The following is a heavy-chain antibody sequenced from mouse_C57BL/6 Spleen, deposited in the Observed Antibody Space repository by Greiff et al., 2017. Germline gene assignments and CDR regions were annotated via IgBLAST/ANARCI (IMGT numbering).Heavy chain of an antibody. CDR2: IKPSSGYT. J-gene: IGHJ4*01. CDR1: GFNIKDYY. D-gene: IGHD2-4*01. V-gene: IGHV1-7*01. CDR3: ARNYDYGYAMDY. Sequence: VQRVESGAELVKPGASVKLSCTASGFNIKDYYMHWVKQRTEQGLEWIGYIKPSSGYTKYNQKFKDKATLTADKSSSTAYMQLSSLTYEDSAVYYCARNYDYGYAMDYWGQGTSVTVSS.